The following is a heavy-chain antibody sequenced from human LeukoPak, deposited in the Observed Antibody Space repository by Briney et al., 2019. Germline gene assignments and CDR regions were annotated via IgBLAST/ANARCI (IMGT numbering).Heavy chain of an antibody. J-gene: IGHJ4*02. D-gene: IGHD3-10*01. Sequence: GDCLKISCKGSGYSFTSYWIGWVRQMPGKGLEWMGIIYPGDSDTRYSPSFQGQVTISADKSISTAYLQWSSLKASDTAMYYCARLRYYGSGSYLHFDYWGQGTLVTVSS. CDR1: GYSFTSYW. CDR2: IYPGDSDT. CDR3: ARLRYYGSGSYLHFDY. V-gene: IGHV5-51*01.